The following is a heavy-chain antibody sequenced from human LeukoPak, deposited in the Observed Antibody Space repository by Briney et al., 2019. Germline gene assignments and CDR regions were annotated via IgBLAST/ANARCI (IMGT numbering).Heavy chain of an antibody. CDR3: AGGGDFDY. CDR1: GFSFSIYF. CDR2: ISRTSEYI. J-gene: IGHJ4*02. D-gene: IGHD3-16*01. V-gene: IGHV3-21*01. Sequence: GGSLRLSCAASGFSFSIYFMNWVRQAPGKGLEWVSSISRTSEYIHYAGSVRGRFAISRDNAKNSVYLQRNSLRAEDTAVYFAAGGGDFDYWGQGILVTVSA.